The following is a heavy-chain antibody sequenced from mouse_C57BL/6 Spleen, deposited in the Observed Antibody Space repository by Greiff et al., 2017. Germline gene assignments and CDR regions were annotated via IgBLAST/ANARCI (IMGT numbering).Heavy chain of an antibody. CDR2: IDPETGGT. J-gene: IGHJ2*01. V-gene: IGHV1-15*01. CDR1: GYTFTDYE. D-gene: IGHD2-3*01. CDR3: TRAVYDGYYDFDY. Sequence: VQLQQSGAELVRPGASVTLSCKASGYTFTDYEMHWVKQTPVHGLEWIGSIDPETGGTAYNQKFKGKAILTADKSSSTAYMELRSLTSEDSAVYYCTRAVYDGYYDFDYWGKGTTLTVSS.